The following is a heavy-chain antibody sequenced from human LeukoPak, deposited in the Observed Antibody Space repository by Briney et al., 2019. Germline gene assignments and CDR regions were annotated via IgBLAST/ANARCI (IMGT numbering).Heavy chain of an antibody. V-gene: IGHV3-21*04. CDR3: AKVRINYYYYMDV. D-gene: IGHD2-15*01. CDR1: GFTFSSYS. CDR2: ISSSSSYI. Sequence: GGSLRLSCAASGFTFSSYSMNWVRQAPGKGLEWVSSISSSSSYIYYADSVKGRFTISRDNSKNTLYLQMNSLRAEDTAVYYCAKVRINYYYYMDVWGKGTTVTVSS. J-gene: IGHJ6*03.